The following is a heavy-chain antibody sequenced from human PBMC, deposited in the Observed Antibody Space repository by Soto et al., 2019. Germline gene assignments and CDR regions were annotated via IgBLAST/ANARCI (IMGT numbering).Heavy chain of an antibody. CDR1: GGTFSSYA. CDR2: IIPIFGTA. Sequence: QVQLVQSGAEVKKPGSSVKVSCKASGGTFSSYAISWVRQAPGQGLEWMGGIIPIFGTANYAQKFQGRVTITADESTSTAYMELSSLRSEDTAVYYWAGRWRSGPYDFLTYYGMDVWGQGTTVTVSS. CDR3: AGRWRSGPYDFLTYYGMDV. D-gene: IGHD3-9*01. V-gene: IGHV1-69*01. J-gene: IGHJ6*02.